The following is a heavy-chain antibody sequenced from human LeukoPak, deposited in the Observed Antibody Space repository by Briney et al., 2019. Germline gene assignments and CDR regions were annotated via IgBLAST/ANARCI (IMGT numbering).Heavy chain of an antibody. V-gene: IGHV4-59*06. CDR1: GFTFSTYS. J-gene: IGHJ4*02. CDR2: IYYSGST. D-gene: IGHD2-2*03. CDR3: ARQRTLGIVVVPAAISPYYFDY. Sequence: PGGSLRLSCAASGFTFSTYSMNWVRQAPGKGLEWIGYIYYSGSTYYNPSLKSRVTISVDTSKNQFSLKLSSVTAADTAVYYCARQRTLGIVVVPAAISPYYFDYWGQGTLVTVSS.